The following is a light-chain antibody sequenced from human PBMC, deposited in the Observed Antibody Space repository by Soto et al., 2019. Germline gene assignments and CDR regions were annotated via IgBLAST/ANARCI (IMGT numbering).Light chain of an antibody. J-gene: IGKJ4*01. V-gene: IGKV3-11*01. CDR3: QQRSNWPPT. Sequence: EIVLTQSPATLSLYPGERATLSCRASQSVSSSLAWYQQTPGRAPRLLIYAVSNRATGIPARFSGSGSGTDFTPTISSLEPEDFAVYYCQQRSNWPPTFGGGTKVEIK. CDR2: AVS. CDR1: QSVSSS.